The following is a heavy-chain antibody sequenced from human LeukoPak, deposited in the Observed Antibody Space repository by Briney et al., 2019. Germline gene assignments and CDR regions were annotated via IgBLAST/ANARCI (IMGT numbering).Heavy chain of an antibody. Sequence: ASVKVSCKASGYTFTSYVISWVRQAPGQGLEWMGWINAYNGNTDYAQRVQGRVTMTTDTSTSTAYMELRSLRSDDTAVYYCARDRHIAAAVYYYYMDVWGKGTPVTVSS. J-gene: IGHJ6*03. CDR3: ARDRHIAAAVYYYYMDV. CDR1: GYTFTSYV. D-gene: IGHD6-13*01. CDR2: INAYNGNT. V-gene: IGHV1-18*01.